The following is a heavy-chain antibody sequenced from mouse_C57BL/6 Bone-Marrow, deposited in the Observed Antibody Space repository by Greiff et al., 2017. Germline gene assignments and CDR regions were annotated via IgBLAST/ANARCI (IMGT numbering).Heavy chain of an antibody. Sequence: EVQLQESGPELVKPGASVKMSCKASGYTFTDYNMHWVKQSHGKSLEWIGYINPNNGGTSYNQKFKGKATLTVNKSSSTAYMELRSLTSEDSAVDYCARSGGFSYYFDYWGQGTTLTVSS. CDR2: INPNNGGT. V-gene: IGHV1-22*01. J-gene: IGHJ2*01. CDR3: ARSGGFSYYFDY. D-gene: IGHD3-1*01. CDR1: GYTFTDYN.